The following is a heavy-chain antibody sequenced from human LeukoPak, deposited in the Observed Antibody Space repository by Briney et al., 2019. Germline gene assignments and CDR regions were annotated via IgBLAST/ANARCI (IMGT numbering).Heavy chain of an antibody. D-gene: IGHD6-19*01. V-gene: IGHV4-59*01. Sequence: SETLSLTCTVSGGSISTYYWSWIRQPPGKGLEWIGYISYTGSTKYNPSLKSRVTISVDASKNQFSLKLSSVAAADTAVYYCARGGAVVGFDYFDYWGQGTLVTVSS. CDR1: GGSISTYY. J-gene: IGHJ4*02. CDR2: ISYTGST. CDR3: ARGGAVVGFDYFDY.